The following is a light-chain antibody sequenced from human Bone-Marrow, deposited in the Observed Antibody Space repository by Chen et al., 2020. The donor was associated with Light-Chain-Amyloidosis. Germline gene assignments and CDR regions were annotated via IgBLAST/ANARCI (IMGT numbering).Light chain of an antibody. CDR3: QQYYSTPRT. V-gene: IGKV4-1*01. J-gene: IGKJ1*01. Sequence: DIVMTQSPDSLAVSLGERATINCKSSQSVLYSSNNKNYLAWYQQKPGQPPKRLIYGASTRESGVPDRFSGSGSGTDFTLPISSLQAEDVAVYYCQQYYSTPRTFGQGTKVE. CDR2: GAS. CDR1: QSVLYSSNNKNY.